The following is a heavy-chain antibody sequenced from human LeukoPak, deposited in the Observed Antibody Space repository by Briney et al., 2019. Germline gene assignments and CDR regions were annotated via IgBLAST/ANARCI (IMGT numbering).Heavy chain of an antibody. CDR2: ISSSGSTI. CDR1: GFTFSSYW. J-gene: IGHJ4*02. CDR3: AEKVDYGSGSYRY. V-gene: IGHV3-48*04. D-gene: IGHD3-10*01. Sequence: GGSLRLSCAASGFTFSSYWMNWIRQAPGKGLEWVSYISSSGSTIYYADSVKGRFTISRDNAKNSLYLQMNSLRAEDTAVYYCAEKVDYGSGSYRYWGQGTLVTVSS.